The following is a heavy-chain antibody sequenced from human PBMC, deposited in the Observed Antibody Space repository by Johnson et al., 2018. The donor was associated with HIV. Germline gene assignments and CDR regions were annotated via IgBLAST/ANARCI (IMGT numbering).Heavy chain of an antibody. CDR1: GFTFSDHY. V-gene: IGHV3-11*01. J-gene: IGHJ3*02. CDR3: ARGGLGFQNIHYPFDI. D-gene: IGHD1/OR15-1a*01. CDR2: ISSSGSTK. Sequence: QVQLVESGGGLVQPGGSLRLSCAASGFTFSDHYMSWIRQAPGKGLEWVSYISSSGSTKYYTDSLKGRLTISRDNAKNSLYLQMNSLRAEDTALYYCARGGLGFQNIHYPFDIWGQGTMVTVSS.